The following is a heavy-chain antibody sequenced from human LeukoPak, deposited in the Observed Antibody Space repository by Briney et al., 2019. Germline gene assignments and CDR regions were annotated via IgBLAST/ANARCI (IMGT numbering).Heavy chain of an antibody. CDR2: ISSSGSTI. V-gene: IGHV3-48*03. D-gene: IGHD6-6*01. J-gene: IGHJ5*02. Sequence: PGGSLRLSCAAPGFTFSSYEMNWVRQAPGKGLDWVSYISSSGSTIYYADSVKGRFTISRDNAKNSLYLQMNSLRAEDTAVYYCARAHEASGFDPWGQGSLVSVSS. CDR3: ARAHEASGFDP. CDR1: GFTFSSYE.